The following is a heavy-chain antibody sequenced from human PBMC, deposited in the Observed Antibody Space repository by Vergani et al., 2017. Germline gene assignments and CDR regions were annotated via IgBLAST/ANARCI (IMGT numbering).Heavy chain of an antibody. Sequence: QVQLQESGPGLVQPSETLSLTCTVSGYSISSGYYWGWIRQPAGKGLEWIGRIYTSGSTNYNPSLKSRVTISVDTSKNQFSLKLSSVTAADTAVYYCARHGGSYSGMYYFDYWGQGTLVTVSS. V-gene: IGHV4-61*02. CDR2: IYTSGST. J-gene: IGHJ4*02. D-gene: IGHD1-26*01. CDR1: GYSISSGYY. CDR3: ARHGGSYSGMYYFDY.